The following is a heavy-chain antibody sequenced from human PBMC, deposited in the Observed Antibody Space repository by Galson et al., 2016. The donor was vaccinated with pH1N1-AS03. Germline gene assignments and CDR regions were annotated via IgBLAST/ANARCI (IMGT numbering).Heavy chain of an antibody. CDR3: ARGYDDSGPDDHRLFDS. V-gene: IGHV3-74*01. J-gene: IGHJ5*01. CDR2: INGAGSSI. D-gene: IGHD3-22*01. CDR1: GISLSSSW. Sequence: SLRLSCAASGISLSSSWMHWVRQAPGRGLVWVSGINGAGSSIKYADAVKGRFTISRDNAKNMLYLQMNSLRADDAAVYYCARGYDDSGPDDHRLFDSWGQGTQVTVSS.